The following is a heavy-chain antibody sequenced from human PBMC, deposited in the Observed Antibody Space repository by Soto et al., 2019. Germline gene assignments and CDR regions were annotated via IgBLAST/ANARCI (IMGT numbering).Heavy chain of an antibody. Sequence: TSETLSLTRDVSGDTISTGGYTRAWIRQPPGKALEWIGHTYHSGNPYHNPSLKSRVTISVGPLNQFFLELSSVTAADTAVYYCARASIHYDSGIYEGGFYYFDYWGQGTLVTVSS. J-gene: IGHJ4*02. CDR1: GDTISTGGYT. V-gene: IGHV4-30-2*01. CDR3: ARASIHYDSGIYEGGFYYFDY. CDR2: TYHSGNP. D-gene: IGHD3-10*01.